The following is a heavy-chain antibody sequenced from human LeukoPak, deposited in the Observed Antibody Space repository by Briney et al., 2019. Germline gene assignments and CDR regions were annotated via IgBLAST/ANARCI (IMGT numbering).Heavy chain of an antibody. CDR3: TKDYYDSSGLHWFDP. D-gene: IGHD3-22*01. CDR2: IVVGSGNT. V-gene: IGHV1-58*02. J-gene: IGHJ5*02. Sequence: SVKVSCKASGFTFTSSAMQWVRQARGQRLEWIGWIVVGSGNTNYAQKFQERVTITRDMSTSTAYMELSSLKSEDTAVYYCTKDYYDSSGLHWFDPWGQGTQVTVSS. CDR1: GFTFTSSA.